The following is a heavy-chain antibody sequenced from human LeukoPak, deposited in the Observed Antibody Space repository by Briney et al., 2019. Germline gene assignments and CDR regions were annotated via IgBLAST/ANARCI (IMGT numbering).Heavy chain of an antibody. D-gene: IGHD2-21*02. CDR1: GGSISSYY. V-gene: IGHV4-59*05. CDR3: ARHRGDPHYYYYYMDV. Sequence: SETLSLTCTVSGGSISSYYWSWIRQPAGKGLEWIGSIYYSGSTYYNPSLKSRVTISVDTSKNQFSLKLSSVTAADTAVYYCARHRGDPHYYYYYMDVWGKGTTVTVSS. J-gene: IGHJ6*03. CDR2: IYYSGST.